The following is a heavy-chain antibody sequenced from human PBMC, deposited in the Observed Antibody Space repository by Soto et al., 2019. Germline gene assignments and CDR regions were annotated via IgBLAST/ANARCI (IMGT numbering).Heavy chain of an antibody. J-gene: IGHJ6*02. CDR3: AKEDTLYYYYYGMDV. CDR1: GFTFSSHW. D-gene: IGHD5-18*01. V-gene: IGHV3-7*03. Sequence: GGSLRLSCAASGFTFSSHWMSWVRQAPGKGLEWLASIKQDGSKKHYVDSVKGRFTISRDNAKNTLYLQMNSQRAEDTSVYYCAKEDTLYYYYYGMDVWGQGTTVTVSS. CDR2: IKQDGSKK.